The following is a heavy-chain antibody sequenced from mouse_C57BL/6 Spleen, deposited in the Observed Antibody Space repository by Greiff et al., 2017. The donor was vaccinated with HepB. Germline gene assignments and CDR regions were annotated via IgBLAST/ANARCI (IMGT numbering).Heavy chain of an antibody. Sequence: EVQLQQSGTVLARPGASVKMSCKTSGYTFTSYWMHWVEQRPGQGLEWIGAIYPGNSDTSYNQKFKGKAKLTAVTSASTAYMELSSLTNEDSAVYYCTRDYYSNYEDYWYFDVWGTGTTVTVSS. CDR2: IYPGNSDT. CDR3: TRDYYSNYEDYWYFDV. J-gene: IGHJ1*03. V-gene: IGHV1-5*01. D-gene: IGHD2-5*01. CDR1: GYTFTSYW.